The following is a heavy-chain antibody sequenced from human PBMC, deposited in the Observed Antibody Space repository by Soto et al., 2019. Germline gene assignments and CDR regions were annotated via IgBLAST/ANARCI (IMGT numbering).Heavy chain of an antibody. Sequence: SSETLSLTCTVSGGSISSYYWSWIRQPPGKGLEYIGYIYYSGSTNYNPSLKSRVTISVDTSKKQFSLKLSSVTAADTAVYYCARSLYSGSYTNWFDRWDQGTLITVCS. V-gene: IGHV4-59*01. D-gene: IGHD1-26*01. J-gene: IGHJ5*02. CDR3: ARSLYSGSYTNWFDR. CDR2: IYYSGST. CDR1: GGSISSYY.